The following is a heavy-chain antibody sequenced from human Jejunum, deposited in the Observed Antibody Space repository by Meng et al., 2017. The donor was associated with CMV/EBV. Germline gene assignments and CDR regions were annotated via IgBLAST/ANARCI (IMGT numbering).Heavy chain of an antibody. Sequence: QVQPQESGPGLVKPSETLSLTCPVSGDSISSGRHFWGWIRQAPGKGLEWIATIHYTETTHYNPSLKSRITISVDTSKNQISLKVNSVTAADTAMYYCAADISTAWFYYWGQGTLVTVSS. V-gene: IGHV4-39*07. CDR2: IHYTETT. CDR1: GDSISSGRHF. CDR3: AADISTAWFYY. D-gene: IGHD2-2*01. J-gene: IGHJ4*02.